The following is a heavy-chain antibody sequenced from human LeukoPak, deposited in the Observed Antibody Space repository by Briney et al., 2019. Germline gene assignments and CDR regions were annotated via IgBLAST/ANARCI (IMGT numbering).Heavy chain of an antibody. J-gene: IGHJ4*02. CDR1: GFTFSSYA. CDR3: ARVGHYSSGYYTLNWIDY. CDR2: ISSNGGST. V-gene: IGHV3-64*01. Sequence: GGSLRLSCAASGFTFSSYAMHRVRQAPGKGLEYVSAISSNGGSTYYANSVKGRFTISRDNSKNTLYLQMGSLRAEDMAVYYCARVGHYSSGYYTLNWIDYWGQGTLVTVSS. D-gene: IGHD3-22*01.